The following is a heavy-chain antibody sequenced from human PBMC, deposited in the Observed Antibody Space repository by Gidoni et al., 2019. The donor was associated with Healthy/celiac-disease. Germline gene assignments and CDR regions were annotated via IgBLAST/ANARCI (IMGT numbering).Heavy chain of an antibody. D-gene: IGHD2-2*02. J-gene: IGHJ3*02. Sequence: QLQLQESGPGLVKPSETLSLTCTVSGGSISSSTYYWGWIRQPPGKGLEWIGSIYYSGTTYYNPSLKSRVTVSVDTSKNQFSLRLSSVTAADTAVYYCASLYTKDAFDIWGQGTMVTVSS. CDR1: GGSISSSTYY. V-gene: IGHV4-39*01. CDR3: ASLYTKDAFDI. CDR2: IYYSGTT.